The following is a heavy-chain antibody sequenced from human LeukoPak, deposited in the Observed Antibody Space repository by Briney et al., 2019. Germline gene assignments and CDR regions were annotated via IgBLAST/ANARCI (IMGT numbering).Heavy chain of an antibody. D-gene: IGHD2-21*02. J-gene: IGHJ3*02. V-gene: IGHV5-51*01. CDR1: GYSFTNYW. CDR3: ASRGAVVTTAFDM. CDR2: IFPGVSDT. Sequence: GESLKISCKASGYSFTNYWIGWVRQMPGRGLQWMGIIFPGVSDTRYRPSFQGQVTISADKSITTPYLQWSSLKASDTALYYCASRGAVVTTAFDMWGQGTMVTVSS.